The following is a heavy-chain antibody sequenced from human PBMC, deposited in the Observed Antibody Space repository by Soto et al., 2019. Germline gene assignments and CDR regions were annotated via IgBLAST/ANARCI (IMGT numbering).Heavy chain of an antibody. CDR2: ISGSGGST. J-gene: IGHJ4*02. Sequence: EVQLLESGGGLVQPGGSLRLSCAASGFTFSSYAMSWVRQAPGKGLEWVSAISGSGGSTYYADSVKGRFTISRDNSKNTRYLQMNSLRAEDTAVYYCAKVFSDYGDGYFDYWGQGTLVTVS. CDR1: GFTFSSYA. V-gene: IGHV3-23*01. D-gene: IGHD4-17*01. CDR3: AKVFSDYGDGYFDY.